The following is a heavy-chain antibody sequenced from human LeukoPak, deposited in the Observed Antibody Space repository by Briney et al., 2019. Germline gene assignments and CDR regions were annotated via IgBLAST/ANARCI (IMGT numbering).Heavy chain of an antibody. J-gene: IGHJ5*02. CDR3: ARVHPVRLAVGWFDP. CDR2: IYHSGTT. D-gene: IGHD3-16*01. Sequence: QPSQTLSLTCTVSGGSISSNDYYWSWIRQPPGKGLEWIGYIYHSGTTYYNPSLKSRVTMSVDRSKNQFSLKLNSVTAADTAVYYCARVHPVRLAVGWFDPWGQGTLVTVSS. CDR1: GGSISSNDYY. V-gene: IGHV4-30-4*08.